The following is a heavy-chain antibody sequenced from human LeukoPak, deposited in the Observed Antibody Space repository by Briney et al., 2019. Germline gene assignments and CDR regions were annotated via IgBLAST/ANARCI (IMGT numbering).Heavy chain of an antibody. D-gene: IGHD5-12*01. J-gene: IGHJ4*02. Sequence: SETLSLTCTVSGGSISSGDYYGSWVRQSPGKGLEWIGYIYYSGSTYYNPSLKSRVIISVDTSKNQFSLKLSSVTAADTAVYYCARKPSGYDYFDYWGQGTLVTVSS. CDR2: IYYSGST. CDR1: GGSISSGDYY. V-gene: IGHV4-30-4*01. CDR3: ARKPSGYDYFDY.